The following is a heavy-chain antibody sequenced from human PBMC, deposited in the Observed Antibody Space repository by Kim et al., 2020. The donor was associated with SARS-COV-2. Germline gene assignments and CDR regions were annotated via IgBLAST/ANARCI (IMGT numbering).Heavy chain of an antibody. J-gene: IGHJ4*02. Sequence: QKFQGRVTMTRDTSTSTVYMELSSLRSEDTAVYYCARDRAYYYDSSGQDYWGQGTLVTVSS. V-gene: IGHV1-46*01. CDR3: ARDRAYYYDSSGQDY. D-gene: IGHD3-22*01.